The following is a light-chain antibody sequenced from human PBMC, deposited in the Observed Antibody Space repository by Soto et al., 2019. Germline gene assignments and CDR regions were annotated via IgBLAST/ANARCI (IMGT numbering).Light chain of an antibody. J-gene: IGLJ1*01. V-gene: IGLV2-11*01. CDR3: CSYAGSNTYV. CDR1: SSDVGGYNY. Sequence: QSVLTQPRSVSGSPGQSVTISCTGTSSDVGGYNYVSWYQQHPGKAPKLMIYDVSERPSGVPDRFSGSKPGNTASLTISGLQAEDEADYYCCSYAGSNTYVFGTGTKLTVL. CDR2: DVS.